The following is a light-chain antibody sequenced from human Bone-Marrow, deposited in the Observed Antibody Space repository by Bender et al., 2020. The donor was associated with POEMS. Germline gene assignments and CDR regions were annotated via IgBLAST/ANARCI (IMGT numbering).Light chain of an antibody. J-gene: IGLJ2*01. CDR2: DVN. V-gene: IGLV2-14*03. CDR3: SSYSSVTTAL. Sequence: QSALSQPASVSASPGQSITISCTGSSTDIGGHDYVSWYQQHPDKAPKLVIFDVNNRPSGISHRFSGSKSGKTASLTIFGLQDEDEADYYCSSYSSVTTALFGGGTKVTVL. CDR1: STDIGGHDY.